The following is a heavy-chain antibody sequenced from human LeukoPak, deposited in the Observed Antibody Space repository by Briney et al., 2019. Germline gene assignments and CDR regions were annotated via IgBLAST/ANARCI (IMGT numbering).Heavy chain of an antibody. Sequence: GGSLRLSCAASGFTFSDYAMHWVRQAPGKGLEWVAFMSFDGSDKYYAASVKGRFTISRDNSKNTLYLQMNSLRFEDTAVYYCARDQPGTYTLSSTWGQGTLVTVSS. J-gene: IGHJ5*02. CDR2: MSFDGSDK. CDR3: ARDQPGTYTLSST. CDR1: GFTFSDYA. V-gene: IGHV3-30-3*01. D-gene: IGHD6-19*01.